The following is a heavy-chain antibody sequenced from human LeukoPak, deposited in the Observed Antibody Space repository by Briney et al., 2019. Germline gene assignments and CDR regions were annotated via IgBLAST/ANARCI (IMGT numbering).Heavy chain of an antibody. CDR3: ARGGLLLWFGELLSHAFDI. Sequence: PSETLSLTCAVYGGSFSGYYWSWIRQPPGKGLEWIGEINHSGSTNYNPSLKSRVTISVDTSKNQFSLKLSSVTAADTAVYYCARGGLLLWFGELLSHAFDIWGQGTMVTVSS. J-gene: IGHJ3*02. CDR1: GGSFSGYY. D-gene: IGHD3-10*01. CDR2: INHSGST. V-gene: IGHV4-34*01.